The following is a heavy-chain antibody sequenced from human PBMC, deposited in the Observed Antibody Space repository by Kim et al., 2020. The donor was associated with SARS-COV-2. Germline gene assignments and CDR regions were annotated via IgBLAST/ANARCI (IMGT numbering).Heavy chain of an antibody. CDR3: ARGRWGYSSSWYAFDI. V-gene: IGHV4-34*01. Sequence: SETLSLTCAVYGGSFSGYYWSWIRQPPGKGLEWIGEINHSGSTNYNPSLKSRVTISVDTSKNQFSLKLSSVTAADTAVYYCARGRWGYSSSWYAFDIWGQGTMVTVSS. D-gene: IGHD6-13*01. CDR1: GGSFSGYY. J-gene: IGHJ3*02. CDR2: INHSGST.